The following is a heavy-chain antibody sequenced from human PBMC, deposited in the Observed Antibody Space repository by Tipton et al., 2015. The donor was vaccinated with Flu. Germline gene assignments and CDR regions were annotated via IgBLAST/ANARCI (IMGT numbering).Heavy chain of an antibody. CDR1: GGSFSGYY. CDR3: ARVSQPGSGSGH. V-gene: IGHV4-34*01. D-gene: IGHD1-26*01. Sequence: TLSLTCAVYGGSFSGYYWSWIRQPPGKGLEWIGEINHSGSTNYNPSLKSRVTISVDTSKNQFSLKLSSVTAADTAVYYCARVSQPGSGSGHWGQGTLVTVSS. CDR2: INHSGST. J-gene: IGHJ4*02.